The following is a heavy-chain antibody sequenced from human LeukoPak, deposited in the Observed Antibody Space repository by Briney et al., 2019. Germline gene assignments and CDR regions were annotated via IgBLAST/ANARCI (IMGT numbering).Heavy chain of an antibody. CDR1: GYTFTSYA. J-gene: IGHJ6*02. D-gene: IGHD5-24*01. CDR2: INAGNGNT. Sequence: ASVKVSCKASGYTFTSYAMHWVRQAPGQRLGWMGWINAGNGNTKYSQKFQGRVTITRDTSASTAYMELSSLRSEDTAVYYCARVALGRRWLPSSYYYGMDVWGQGTTVTVSS. CDR3: ARVALGRRWLPSSYYYGMDV. V-gene: IGHV1-3*01.